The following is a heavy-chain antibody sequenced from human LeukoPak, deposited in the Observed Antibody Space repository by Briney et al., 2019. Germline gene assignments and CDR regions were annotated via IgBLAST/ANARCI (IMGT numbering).Heavy chain of an antibody. CDR3: ANGGYSYGSDFDY. J-gene: IGHJ4*02. Sequence: PGGSLRLSCAASGFTFSSYAMSWVRQAPGKGLERVSAISGSGSSTYYADSVKGRFTIFRDNSKNTLYLQMNSLRAEDTAVYYCANGGYSYGSDFDYWGQGTLVTVSS. CDR2: ISGSGSST. D-gene: IGHD5-18*01. CDR1: GFTFSSYA. V-gene: IGHV3-23*01.